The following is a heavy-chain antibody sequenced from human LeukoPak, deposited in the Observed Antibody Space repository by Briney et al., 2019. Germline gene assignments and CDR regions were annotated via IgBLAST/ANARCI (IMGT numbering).Heavy chain of an antibody. CDR2: ISWNRGSI. V-gene: IGHV3-9*01. CDR3: AKGTPRNYGYFDY. CDR1: GFTFDDYA. Sequence: GGSLRLSCAASGFTFDDYAMHWVRQAPGKGLEWVSGISWNRGSIGYADSVKGRFTISRDNAKNSLYMQMNSLRAEDTALYYCAKGTPRNYGYFDYWGQGTLVTVSS. D-gene: IGHD1-7*01. J-gene: IGHJ4*02.